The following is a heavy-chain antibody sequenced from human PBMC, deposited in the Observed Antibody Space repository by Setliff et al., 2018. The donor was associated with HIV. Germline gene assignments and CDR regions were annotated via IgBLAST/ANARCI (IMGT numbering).Heavy chain of an antibody. V-gene: IGHV1-2*02. CDR1: GYTFIDYF. J-gene: IGHJ4*02. Sequence: ASVKVSCKASGYTFIDYFIHWVRQAPGQGPEWMGWISPYDLSERTSQRFRGRVTLTSDTSINTAYMELSGLRSDDTAMYFCARQLSNSLDYWGQGTLVTVSS. CDR2: ISPYDLSE. CDR3: ARQLSNSLDY. D-gene: IGHD7-27*01.